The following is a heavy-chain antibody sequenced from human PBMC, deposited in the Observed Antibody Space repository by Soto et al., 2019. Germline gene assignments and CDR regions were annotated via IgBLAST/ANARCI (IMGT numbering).Heavy chain of an antibody. J-gene: IGHJ6*02. V-gene: IGHV4-61*01. CDR2: IYYSGST. CDR1: GGSVSSGSYY. Sequence: KTSETLSLTCTVSGGSVSSGSYYWSWIRQPPGKGLEWIGYIYYSGSTNYNPSLKSRVTISVDTSKNQFSLKLSSVTAADTAVYYCARAGTYYDFWSGPPNDGMDVWGQGTTVTVSS. D-gene: IGHD3-3*01. CDR3: ARAGTYYDFWSGPPNDGMDV.